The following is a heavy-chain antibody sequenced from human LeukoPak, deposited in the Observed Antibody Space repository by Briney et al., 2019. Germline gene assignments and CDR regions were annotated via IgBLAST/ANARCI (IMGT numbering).Heavy chain of an antibody. D-gene: IGHD2-2*01. J-gene: IGHJ2*01. CDR1: GGSIVSSTFY. Sequence: SETLSLTYSVSGGSIVSSTFYWGWVRQPPGKGLEWIGIIHHSGSTYYNSSLKSRVTISVDTSKNTLSLKLNSVTAADTAVYYCARGGKVPAAPNESWYFDLWGRGTLVTVSS. CDR3: ARGGKVPAAPNESWYFDL. V-gene: IGHV4-39*07. CDR2: IHHSGST.